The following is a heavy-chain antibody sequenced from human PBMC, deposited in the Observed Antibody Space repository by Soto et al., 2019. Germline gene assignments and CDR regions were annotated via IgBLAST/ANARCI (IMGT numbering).Heavy chain of an antibody. CDR3: AREDDSNYCSGGSCYSGP. CDR2: ISAYNGNT. V-gene: IGHV1-18*01. D-gene: IGHD2-15*01. CDR1: GYTFTSYG. Sequence: ASVKVSCKASGYTFTSYGISWLRQSAGQGLEWMGWISAYNGNTSYAQKLQGRVTMTTDTSTSTAYMELRSLRSDDTAVYYCAREDDSNYCSGGSCYSGPWGQGTLVTVSS. J-gene: IGHJ5*02.